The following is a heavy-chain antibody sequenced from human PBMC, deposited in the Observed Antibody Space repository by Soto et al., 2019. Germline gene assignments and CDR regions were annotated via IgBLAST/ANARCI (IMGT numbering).Heavy chain of an antibody. CDR1: GYTFTSYG. CDR3: AGGYCSSTSCWPFDY. V-gene: IGHV1-18*01. Sequence: ASVKVSCKASGYTFTSYGISWVRPAPGQGLEWMGWISAYNGNTNYAQKLQGRVTMTTDTSTSTAYMELRSLRSDDTAVYYCAGGYCSSTSCWPFDYWGQGTLVTVSS. J-gene: IGHJ4*02. CDR2: ISAYNGNT. D-gene: IGHD2-2*01.